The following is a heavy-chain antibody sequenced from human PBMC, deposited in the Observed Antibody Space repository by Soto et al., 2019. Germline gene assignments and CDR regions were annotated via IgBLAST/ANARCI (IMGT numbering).Heavy chain of an antibody. CDR3: ASLPYCSGGSCYFWFDP. V-gene: IGHV4-59*01. J-gene: IGHJ5*02. D-gene: IGHD2-15*01. Sequence: PSETLSLTCTVSGGSISSYYWSWIRQPPGKGLEWIGYIYYSGSTNYNPSLKSRVTISVDTSKNQFSLKLSSVTAADTAVYYCASLPYCSGGSCYFWFDPWGQGTLVTVSS. CDR1: GGSISSYY. CDR2: IYYSGST.